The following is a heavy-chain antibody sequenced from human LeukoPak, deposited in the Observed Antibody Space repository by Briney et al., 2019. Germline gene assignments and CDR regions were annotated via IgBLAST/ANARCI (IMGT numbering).Heavy chain of an antibody. J-gene: IGHJ3*02. CDR3: ASRLGYCSSTSCYPDDAFDI. CDR1: GGTFSSYT. D-gene: IGHD2-2*01. Sequence: SVKVSCKASGGTFSSYTISWVRQAPGQGLEWMGRIIPILGIANYAQKFQGRITITADKSTSTAYMELSSLRSEDTAVYYCASRLGYCSSTSCYPDDAFDIWGQGTMVTVSS. V-gene: IGHV1-69*02. CDR2: IIPILGIA.